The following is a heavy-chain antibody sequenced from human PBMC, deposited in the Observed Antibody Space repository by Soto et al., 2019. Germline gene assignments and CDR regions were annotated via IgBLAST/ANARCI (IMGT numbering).Heavy chain of an antibody. Sequence: EVQVLESGGGLVQPGGSLRLSCVISRLTFSNYALNWVRQAPGKGLEWVSSIGGSGDTAYYADSVKGRFTISRDNSKNTLYLQMNSLRVEDTALYYCAKADYSYSWAPGDYWGQGTLVTVSS. CDR1: RLTFSNYA. V-gene: IGHV3-23*01. D-gene: IGHD6-13*01. CDR2: IGGSGDTA. CDR3: AKADYSYSWAPGDY. J-gene: IGHJ4*02.